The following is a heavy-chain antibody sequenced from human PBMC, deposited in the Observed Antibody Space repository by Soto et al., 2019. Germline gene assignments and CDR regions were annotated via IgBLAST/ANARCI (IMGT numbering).Heavy chain of an antibody. D-gene: IGHD1-1*01. V-gene: IGHV4-30-4*01. CDR3: ARATGTLRSRNCDY. CDR1: GGSISSGYYY. Sequence: SETLSLTCSVSGGSISSGYYYWSWIRQPPGKGLEWIRNIYYSGNTYYNPSLKSRLIISIDTSKNQFSLKVGSVTAADTAVYYCARATGTLRSRNCDYWGQGSLVTVSS. CDR2: IYYSGNT. J-gene: IGHJ4*02.